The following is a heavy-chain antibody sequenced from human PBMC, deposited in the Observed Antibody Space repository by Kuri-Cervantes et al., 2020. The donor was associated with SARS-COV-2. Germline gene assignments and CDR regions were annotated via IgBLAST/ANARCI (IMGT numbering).Heavy chain of an antibody. Sequence: SETLSLTCAVSGYSISSGYYWGWIRQPPGKELEWIGSIYHSGSTYYNPSLKSRVTISVDTSKNQFSLKLSSVTAADTAVYYCARETVAGTGDWFGPWGQGTLVTVSS. CDR1: GYSISSGYY. CDR3: ARETVAGTGDWFGP. D-gene: IGHD6-19*01. J-gene: IGHJ5*02. CDR2: IYHSGST. V-gene: IGHV4-38-2*02.